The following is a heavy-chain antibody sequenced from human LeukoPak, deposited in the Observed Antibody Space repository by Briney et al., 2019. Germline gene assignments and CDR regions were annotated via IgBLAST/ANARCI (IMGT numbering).Heavy chain of an antibody. CDR1: GFIFTSFG. CDR3: ARDDRYGSGTLGKRFDP. D-gene: IGHD3-10*01. J-gene: IGHJ5*02. V-gene: IGHV3-21*01. CDR2: ITHGGQI. Sequence: GGSLRLSCVASGFIFTSFGMNWVRQAPGKGLEWVSSITHGGQIYYADSVKGRFTISRDNTKNTAYLQMDNLRDDDTAVYFCARDDRYGSGTLGKRFDPWGQGTLVSVSS.